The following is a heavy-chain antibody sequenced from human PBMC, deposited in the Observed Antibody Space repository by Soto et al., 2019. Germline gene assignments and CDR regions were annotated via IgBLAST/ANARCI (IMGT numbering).Heavy chain of an antibody. D-gene: IGHD2-21*01. CDR1: GFTFSTFS. CDR2: ISYDGSEK. V-gene: IGHV3-30*04. CDR3: ARGPERGEF. Sequence: QVQLVESGGGVVQPGRSLRLSCATSGFTFSTFSMHWVRQAPGKGLEWVAHISYDGSEKDYGDSVKGRITISRDNSDNTLFLQIDSLTSEDTGVLYCARGPERGEFWGEGTLVTVPS. J-gene: IGHJ4*02.